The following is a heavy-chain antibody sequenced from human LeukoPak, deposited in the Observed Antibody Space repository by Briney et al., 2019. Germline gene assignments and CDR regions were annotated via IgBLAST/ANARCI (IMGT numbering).Heavy chain of an antibody. CDR1: GFTFRRYG. CDR3: AKDLRDSRFLPRRYCSGGSCYQGIDY. D-gene: IGHD2-15*01. V-gene: IGHV3-30*18. Sequence: PGGSLRLSCAASGFTFRRYGIHWVRQAPGKGLEWVAVISYDGSHKYYADSVKGRFTISRDNSKNTLYLQMNSLRAEDTAVYYCAKDLRDSRFLPRRYCSGGSCYQGIDYWGQGTLVTVSS. J-gene: IGHJ4*02. CDR2: ISYDGSHK.